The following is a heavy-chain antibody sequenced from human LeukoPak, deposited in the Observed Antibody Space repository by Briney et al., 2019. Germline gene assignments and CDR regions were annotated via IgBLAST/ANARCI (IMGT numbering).Heavy chain of an antibody. CDR1: GYTFTNYY. D-gene: IGHD1-26*01. CDR2: INPSGGST. V-gene: IGHV1-46*01. J-gene: IGHJ4*02. Sequence: GASVKVSCKAPGYTFTNYYVHWVRQAPGQGLEWMGMINPSGGSTSYAQKFQGRVTMTRDMSTSTVYMELSSLRSEDTAVYYCARDSEQFLSGNYHGSLDYWGQGTLVTVSS. CDR3: ARDSEQFLSGNYHGSLDY.